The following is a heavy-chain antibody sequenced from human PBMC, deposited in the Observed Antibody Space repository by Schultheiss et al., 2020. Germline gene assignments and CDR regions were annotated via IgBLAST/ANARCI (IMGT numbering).Heavy chain of an antibody. J-gene: IGHJ3*02. Sequence: ASVKVSCKASGYTFTGYYMHWVRQAPGQGLEWMGWINPNSGGTNYAQKFQGRVTITRDTSASTAYMELSSLRSEDTAVYYCARLGGSGWRHDAFDIWGQGTMVTVSS. V-gene: IGHV1-2*02. CDR1: GYTFTGYY. CDR2: INPNSGGT. CDR3: ARLGGSGWRHDAFDI. D-gene: IGHD6-19*01.